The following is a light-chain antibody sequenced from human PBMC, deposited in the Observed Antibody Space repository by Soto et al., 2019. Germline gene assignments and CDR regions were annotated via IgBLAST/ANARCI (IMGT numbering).Light chain of an antibody. CDR1: QSVSSY. V-gene: IGKV3-11*01. J-gene: IGKJ4*01. CDR2: DAS. Sequence: EIVLTQSPATLSLSPGERATLSCRASQSVSSYLAWYQQKPGQAPRLLIYDASNRATGIPARFSGSGSGTDFTLTISSLEPGDFAVYDCQQRSNWLTFGGGTKVEIK. CDR3: QQRSNWLT.